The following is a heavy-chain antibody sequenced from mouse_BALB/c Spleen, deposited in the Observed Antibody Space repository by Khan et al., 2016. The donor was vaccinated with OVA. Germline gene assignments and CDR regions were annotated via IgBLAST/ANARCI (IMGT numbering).Heavy chain of an antibody. V-gene: IGHV5-9-3*01. J-gene: IGHJ3*01. D-gene: IGHD1-1*01. Sequence: EVALVESGGDLVKPGGSLKLSCSASGFTFSTYAMSWVRQTPEKRLEWVATISSGGDNIFYPDSVKGRFTISRDNANNTLYLQMSSLRSEDTAMYYCARHNYGPFAYWGQGTLVTVSA. CDR3: ARHNYGPFAY. CDR1: GFTFSTYA. CDR2: ISSGGDNI.